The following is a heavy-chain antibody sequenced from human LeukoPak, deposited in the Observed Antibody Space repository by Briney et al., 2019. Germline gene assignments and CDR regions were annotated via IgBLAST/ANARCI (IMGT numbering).Heavy chain of an antibody. Sequence: GTSVKVSCKASGFTFTSSAMRWVRQARGQRLEWIGWIVVGSGNTNYAQKFQERVTITRDMSTSTAYMELSSLRSEDTAVYYCAAQLEYLGGDRSPTDYWGQGTLVTVSS. V-gene: IGHV1-58*02. CDR2: IVVGSGNT. CDR1: GFTFTSSA. CDR3: AAQLEYLGGDRSPTDY. D-gene: IGHD1-1*01. J-gene: IGHJ4*02.